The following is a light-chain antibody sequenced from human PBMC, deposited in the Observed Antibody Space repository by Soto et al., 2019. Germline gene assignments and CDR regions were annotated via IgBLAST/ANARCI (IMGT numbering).Light chain of an antibody. Sequence: DIQMSQSLYSLSASVGDRVTITCQASQDISNYLNWYQQKPGKAPKLLIYDASNLETGVPSRFSGSGSGTDFTFTISSLQPEDIASYYSQQYDNLPRTLGPGTKVDIK. CDR1: QDISNY. J-gene: IGKJ3*01. CDR3: QQYDNLPRT. CDR2: DAS. V-gene: IGKV1-33*01.